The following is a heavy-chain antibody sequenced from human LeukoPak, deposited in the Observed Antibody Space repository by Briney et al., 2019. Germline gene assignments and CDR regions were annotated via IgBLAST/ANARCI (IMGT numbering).Heavy chain of an antibody. V-gene: IGHV5-10-1*01. J-gene: IGHJ3*02. CDR3: ARHQLLGPCFKGVCSDAFDI. Sequence: GESLKISCKGSGYRFTSYWISWVRQMPGKGLEWMGRIDPSDSYTNYSPSFQGHLTISADKSISTAYLQWSSLRASDTAMYYCARHQLLGPCFKGVCSDAFDIWGQGTMVTVSS. CDR1: GYRFTSYW. D-gene: IGHD2-8*01. CDR2: IDPSDSYT.